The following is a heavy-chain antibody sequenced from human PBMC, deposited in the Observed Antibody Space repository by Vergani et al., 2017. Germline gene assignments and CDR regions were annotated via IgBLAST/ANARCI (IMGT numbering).Heavy chain of an antibody. CDR1: GFSFTTYA. CDR3: TKGSVYYHDSAGHGYDPYTGFDL. J-gene: IGHJ3*01. Sequence: EVQLLESGGDLVQPGGSLRLSCAASGFSFTTYAMSWVRQAPGKGLEWVSGISWNSGAVDYADSVRGRFTISRDNAKNSLFLDMNSLRFEDTAVYFCTKGSVYYHDSAGHGYDPYTGFDLWGQGTLVTVS. CDR2: ISWNSGAV. V-gene: IGHV3-9*01. D-gene: IGHD5-12*01.